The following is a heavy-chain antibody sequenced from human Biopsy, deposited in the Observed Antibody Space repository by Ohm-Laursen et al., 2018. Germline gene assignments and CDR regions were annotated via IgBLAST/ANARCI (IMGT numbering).Heavy chain of an antibody. Sequence: GTLSLTCTASGDSISFPYWGWFRQPPGKGLEYIGSTHDTGTTDYSPSLKTRVSLSVDTSTKVFSLILSSVTAADTAVYYCAAGATWLVHYWGQGTLVTVSS. CDR3: AAGATWLVHY. D-gene: IGHD6-19*01. J-gene: IGHJ4*02. CDR1: GDSISFPY. CDR2: THDTGTT. V-gene: IGHV4-59*11.